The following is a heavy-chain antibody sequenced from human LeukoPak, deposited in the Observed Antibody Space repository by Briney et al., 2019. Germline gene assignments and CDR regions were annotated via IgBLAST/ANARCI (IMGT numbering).Heavy chain of an antibody. Sequence: GGSLRHSCVASGFTFSSSGMHWVRQAPSKGLEWVAIIRYNGRTTYYADSVKGRFTISRDSSKNTLYLQMNSLRAEDTAMYYCAKDSAYYYDSSGYYYDWGQGTLVTVSS. J-gene: IGHJ4*02. CDR3: AKDSAYYYDSSGYYYD. CDR1: GFTFSSSG. D-gene: IGHD3-22*01. CDR2: IRYNGRTT. V-gene: IGHV3-30*02.